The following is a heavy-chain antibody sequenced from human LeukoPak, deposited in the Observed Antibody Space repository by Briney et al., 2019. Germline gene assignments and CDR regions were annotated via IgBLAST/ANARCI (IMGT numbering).Heavy chain of an antibody. Sequence: SETLSLTCTVSGGSISSYYWSWIRQPPGKGLEWIGYIYYSGSTNYNPSLKSRVTISVDTSKNQFSLKLSSVTAADTAVYYCARSGSAVPASLRLLWYFDLWGRGTLVTVSS. J-gene: IGHJ2*01. CDR2: IYYSGST. CDR3: ARSGSAVPASLRLLWYFDL. CDR1: GGSISSYY. D-gene: IGHD2-2*01. V-gene: IGHV4-59*01.